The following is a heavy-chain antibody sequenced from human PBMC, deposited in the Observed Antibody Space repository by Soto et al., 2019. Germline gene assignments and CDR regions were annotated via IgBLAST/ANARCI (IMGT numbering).Heavy chain of an antibody. CDR1: GFTFSSYA. CDR3: AKDQGDGYNYSFDY. V-gene: IGHV3-23*01. J-gene: IGHJ4*02. D-gene: IGHD5-12*01. Sequence: GGSLRLSCAASGFTFSSYAMSWVRQAPGKGLEWVSAISGSGGSTYYADSVKGRFTISRDNSKNTLYLQMNSLRAEDTAVYYCAKDQGDGYNYSFDYWGQGTLVTAPQ. CDR2: ISGSGGST.